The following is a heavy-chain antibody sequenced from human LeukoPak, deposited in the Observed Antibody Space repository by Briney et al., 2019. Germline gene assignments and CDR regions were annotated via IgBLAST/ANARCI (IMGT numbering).Heavy chain of an antibody. CDR2: IYYSGAT. J-gene: IGHJ6*03. V-gene: IGHV4-39*01. CDR1: GVSISSSNFY. D-gene: IGHD2-15*01. CDR3: ARQYCTGGSCYFNSGYYYHIDV. Sequence: SETLSLTCTVSGVSISSSNFYWGCIRQPPGEGLEWMGGIYYSGATYYSPSLKSRVTISVDTSKNQFSLKLSSVTAADRAVYYCARQYCTGGSCYFNSGYYYHIDVWGKGTTVTVSS.